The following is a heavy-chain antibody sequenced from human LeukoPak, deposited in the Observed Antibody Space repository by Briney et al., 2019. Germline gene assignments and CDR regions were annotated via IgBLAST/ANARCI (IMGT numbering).Heavy chain of an antibody. CDR3: ITPLPYSAQ. J-gene: IGHJ4*02. Sequence: PGGSLRLSCAASGFTFSSYGMHWVRQAPGKGLEWVAVIWYDGSNKYYADSVKGRFTISRDNSKNTLYLQMNSLRAEDTAVYYCITPLPYSAQGGQGTLVTVPS. V-gene: IGHV3-33*01. CDR2: IWYDGSNK. D-gene: IGHD2-21*01. CDR1: GFTFSSYG.